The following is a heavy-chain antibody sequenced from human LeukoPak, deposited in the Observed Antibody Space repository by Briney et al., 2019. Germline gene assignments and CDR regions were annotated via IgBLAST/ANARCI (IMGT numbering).Heavy chain of an antibody. V-gene: IGHV3-23*01. CDR3: AKARHGDYVRFSYFDY. D-gene: IGHD4-17*01. CDR1: GFTFSSYA. CDR2: ISGSGGST. Sequence: GGSLRLSCAASGFTFSSYAMSWVRQAPGKGLEWVSAISGSGGSTYYADSVKGQFTISRDNSKNTLYLQMNSLRAEDTAVYYCAKARHGDYVRFSYFDYWGQGTLVTVSS. J-gene: IGHJ4*02.